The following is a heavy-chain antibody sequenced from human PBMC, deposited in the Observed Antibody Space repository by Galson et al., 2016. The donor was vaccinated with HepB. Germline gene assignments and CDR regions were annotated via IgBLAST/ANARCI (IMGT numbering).Heavy chain of an antibody. CDR3: ASGDYYYYTDV. CDR1: GGSIRSHY. Sequence: SETLSLTCTVSGGSIRSHYWNWIRQPPGKGLEWIGYMYYTGSTKYNLSLKSRVTISIDTSENQFSLKLSSVTAADTAVYYCASGDYYYYTDVWGKGTTVIVSS. CDR2: MYYTGST. V-gene: IGHV4-59*11. J-gene: IGHJ6*03.